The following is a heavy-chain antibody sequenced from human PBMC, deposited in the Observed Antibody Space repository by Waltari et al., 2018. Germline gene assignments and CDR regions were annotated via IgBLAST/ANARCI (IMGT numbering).Heavy chain of an antibody. CDR1: GDILDNHA. V-gene: IGHV1-69*04. Sequence: QVQLVQSGAEIKQPGSSVNVSCQASGDILDNHAINWVRQAPGQGLEWVGRLIPVPGSVNHAQKYRGRVAFSANSLTTTAYMDLKSLISENTAVYYWAGGEIRKEPNGAFDIWGQGTVVVVSS. J-gene: IGHJ3*02. CDR3: AGGEIRKEPNGAFDI. D-gene: IGHD2-8*01. CDR2: LIPVPGSV.